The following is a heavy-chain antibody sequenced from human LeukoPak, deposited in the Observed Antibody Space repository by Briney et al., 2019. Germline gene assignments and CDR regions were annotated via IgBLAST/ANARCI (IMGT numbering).Heavy chain of an antibody. CDR1: GFTFSDYY. D-gene: IGHD3-22*01. Sequence: PGGSLRLSCAASGFTFSDYYMSWFRQAPGKGLEWVSYISTSSSSTTYADSVKGRFTISRDNAKNSLYLQVNSLRGEDTAVYYCASGSTYYYDSSGYYWGQGTLVTVSS. V-gene: IGHV3-11*06. CDR3: ASGSTYYYDSSGYY. J-gene: IGHJ4*02. CDR2: ISTSSSST.